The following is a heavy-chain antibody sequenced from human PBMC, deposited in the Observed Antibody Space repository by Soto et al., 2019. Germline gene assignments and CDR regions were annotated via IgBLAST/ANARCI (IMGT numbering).Heavy chain of an antibody. J-gene: IGHJ3*02. D-gene: IGHD2-15*01. V-gene: IGHV5-10-1*01. Sequence: PGESLKSSCEGSGYSFTSYWISWVRQMPGKGLEWMGRIDPSDSYTNYSPSFQGHVTISADKSISTAYLQWSSLKASDTAMYYWARHPLYCSGGSCYHDAFDIWGQGTMVTVSS. CDR2: IDPSDSYT. CDR3: ARHPLYCSGGSCYHDAFDI. CDR1: GYSFTSYW.